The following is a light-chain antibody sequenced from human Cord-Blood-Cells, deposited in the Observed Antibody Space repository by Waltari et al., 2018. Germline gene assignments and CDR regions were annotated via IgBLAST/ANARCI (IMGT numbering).Light chain of an antibody. CDR1: SSDVGSYNL. J-gene: IGLJ2*01. Sequence: QSALTQPTSVSGSPGQSITISCTGTSSDVGSYNLVSWYQQHPGKAPKLMIYEVSKRSLGVSNRFSGSKSGNTASLTISGLQAEDEADYYCCSYAGSSTVVFGGGTKLTVL. CDR2: EVS. CDR3: CSYAGSSTVV. V-gene: IGLV2-23*02.